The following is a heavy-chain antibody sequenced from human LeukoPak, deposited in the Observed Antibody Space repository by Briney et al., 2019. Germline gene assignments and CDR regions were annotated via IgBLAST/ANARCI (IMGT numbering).Heavy chain of an antibody. V-gene: IGHV1-8*01. D-gene: IGHD4-17*01. J-gene: IGHJ5*02. CDR2: INPHSGKT. CDR3: ARLSSHYGDYKVDP. CDR1: GYPFSNYD. Sequence: GASVKVSCKTSGYPFSNYDINWVRQATGQGLEWMGWINPHSGKTGYAQKFQGRVTMATDPSASTAYVELSSLRSEDTAVYYCARLSSHYGDYKVDPWGQGTLVTVSS.